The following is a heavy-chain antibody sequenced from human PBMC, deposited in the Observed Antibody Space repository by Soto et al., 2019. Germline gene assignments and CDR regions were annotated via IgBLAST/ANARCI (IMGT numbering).Heavy chain of an antibody. J-gene: IGHJ4*02. Sequence: QVQLVQSGAEVKKPGASVKVSCKASGYTFTSYGISWVRQAPGQVLEWMGWISAYNGNTNYAKKLQGRVTMTTDTSTSTAYMELRSLRSDDTAVYYCARDWSSIAAAGTEGDYWGQGTLVTVSS. V-gene: IGHV1-18*01. D-gene: IGHD6-13*01. CDR1: GYTFTSYG. CDR3: ARDWSSIAAAGTEGDY. CDR2: ISAYNGNT.